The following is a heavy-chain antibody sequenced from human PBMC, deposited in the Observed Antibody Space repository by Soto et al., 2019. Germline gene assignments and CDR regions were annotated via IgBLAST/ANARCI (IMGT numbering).Heavy chain of an antibody. CDR2: IDWDDDK. V-gene: IGHV2-70*11. J-gene: IGHJ3*02. Sequence: SGPTPVNPTQTLTLTCTFSGFSLSTSGMCVSWIRQPPGKALEWLARIDWDDDKYYSTSLKTRLTISKDTSKNQVVLTMTNMDPVDTATYYCARIRTPFYADAFDIWGQGTMVTVSS. CDR1: GFSLSTSGMC. D-gene: IGHD3-16*01. CDR3: ARIRTPFYADAFDI.